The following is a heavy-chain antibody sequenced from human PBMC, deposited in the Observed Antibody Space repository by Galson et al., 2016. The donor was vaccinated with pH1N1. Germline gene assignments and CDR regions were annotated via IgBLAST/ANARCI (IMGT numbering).Heavy chain of an antibody. CDR3: ARVWSYDFWSGVGDFYFDY. D-gene: IGHD3-3*01. CDR1: GFTVSSNY. Sequence: SLRLSCAASGFTVSSNYMSWVRQAPGKGLEWVSIVYSGGNTYYADSVKGRFTISRDNSNNKPYLQMNSLRAEDTAVYYCARVWSYDFWSGVGDFYFDYWGQGILVTVSS. J-gene: IGHJ4*02. CDR2: VYSGGNT. V-gene: IGHV3-53*05.